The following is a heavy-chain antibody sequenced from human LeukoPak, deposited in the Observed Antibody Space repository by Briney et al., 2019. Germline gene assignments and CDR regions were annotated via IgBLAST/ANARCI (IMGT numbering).Heavy chain of an antibody. V-gene: IGHV3-7*01. CDR2: IKQDGSEK. CDR1: GLTFSRYW. CDR3: ASRYCTGVNCFAASYMCMDV. D-gene: IGHD2-8*02. Sequence: GGSLRLSCAASGLTFSRYWMTWFRQAPGKGLEWVANIKQDGSEKYYVDSVKGRFTISRDNADRSLYLQMTSLRVEDTAVYFCASRYCTGVNCFAASYMCMDVWGKGTTVTVSS. J-gene: IGHJ6*03.